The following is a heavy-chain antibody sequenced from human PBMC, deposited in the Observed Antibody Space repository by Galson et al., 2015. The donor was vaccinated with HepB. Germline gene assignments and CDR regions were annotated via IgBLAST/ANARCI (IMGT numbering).Heavy chain of an antibody. CDR2: INAGNGNT. J-gene: IGHJ5*02. CDR3: AREIGGGYYGDLQSDP. CDR1: GYTFTSYA. D-gene: IGHD4-17*01. Sequence: SVKVSCKASGYTFTSYAMHWGRQAPGQRLEWMGWINAGNGNTKYSQKFQGRVTITRDTSASTAYMELSSLRSEDTAVYYCAREIGGGYYGDLQSDPWGQGTLVTVSS. V-gene: IGHV1-3*01.